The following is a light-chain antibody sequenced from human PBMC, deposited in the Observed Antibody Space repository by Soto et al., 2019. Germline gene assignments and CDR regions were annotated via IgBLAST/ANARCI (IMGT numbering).Light chain of an antibody. CDR1: SSDVGGYNY. V-gene: IGLV2-8*01. Sequence: QSALTQPPSASGSPGQSVTISCTGTSSDVGGYNYVSWYQQHPGKAPXLMIYEVSKRPSGVPXRFXGSXSGXTAXLTXSGLQAEDEADYYCSSYAGSNNLVFGGGTKVTVL. CDR3: SSYAGSNNLV. J-gene: IGLJ2*01. CDR2: EVS.